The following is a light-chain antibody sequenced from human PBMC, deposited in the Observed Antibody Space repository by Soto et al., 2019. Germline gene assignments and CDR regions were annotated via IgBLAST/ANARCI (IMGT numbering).Light chain of an antibody. CDR2: AAS. CDR1: QSISGY. Sequence: DIQMPQSPSCLSASVGDRVTITCRASQSISGYLNWYQQILGKAPKLLIYAASSLQSGVPSRFSGSGSGTDYTHTISSLQPEDFATYDCQQSDSTPLTCGGGTKVEIK. J-gene: IGKJ4*01. CDR3: QQSDSTPLT. V-gene: IGKV1-39*01.